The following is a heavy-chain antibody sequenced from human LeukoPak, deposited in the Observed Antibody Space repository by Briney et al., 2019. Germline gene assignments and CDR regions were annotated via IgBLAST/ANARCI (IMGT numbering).Heavy chain of an antibody. CDR1: GFTFSSYA. CDR3: VKDLTTMVRGALDY. CDR2: ISGSGGST. D-gene: IGHD3-10*01. V-gene: IGHV3-23*01. J-gene: IGHJ4*02. Sequence: GGSLRLSCAASGFTFSSYAMSWVRQAPGKGLEWVSGISGSGGSTYYAESVKGRFTISRDNSKNTLYLQMNSLRAEDTAVYYCVKDLTTMVRGALDYWGQGTLVTVSS.